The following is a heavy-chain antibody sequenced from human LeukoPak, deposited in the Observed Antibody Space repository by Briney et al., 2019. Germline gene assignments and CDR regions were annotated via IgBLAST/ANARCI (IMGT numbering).Heavy chain of an antibody. CDR3: ARDFAPFEDWFDP. CDR2: IYTSGST. V-gene: IGHV4-4*07. J-gene: IGHJ5*02. CDR1: GGSFSSYY. Sequence: SETLSLTCTVSGGSFSSYYWSWIRQPAGRGLEWIGRIYTSGSTNYNPSLKSRVTMSVDTSKNQFSLKLSSVTAADTAVYYCARDFAPFEDWFDPWGQGTLVTVSS.